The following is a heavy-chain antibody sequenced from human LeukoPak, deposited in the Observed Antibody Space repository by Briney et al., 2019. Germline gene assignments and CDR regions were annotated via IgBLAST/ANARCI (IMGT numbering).Heavy chain of an antibody. CDR3: ARHPMAGPFDY. CDR1: GGSISSSSYY. Sequence: SETLSLTCTVSGGSISSSSYYWGWIRQPPGKGLEWIGTIYYSGSTYYNPSLKSRVTISVDTSKNQFSLKLSSVTAADTAVYYCARHPMAGPFDYWGQGTLVTVSS. J-gene: IGHJ4*02. CDR2: IYYSGST. V-gene: IGHV4-39*07. D-gene: IGHD6-19*01.